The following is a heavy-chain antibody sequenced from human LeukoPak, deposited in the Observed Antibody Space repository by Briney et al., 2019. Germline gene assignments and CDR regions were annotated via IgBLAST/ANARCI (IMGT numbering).Heavy chain of an antibody. J-gene: IGHJ3*01. CDR3: ARPWKMSTITAFDV. D-gene: IGHD5-24*01. CDR2: IYPGDSDT. CDR1: GYSFARYW. V-gene: IGHV5-51*01. Sequence: GESLKISCKGSGYSFARYWIGWVRQMPAQGLEWMGIIYPGDSDTRYSPSFQGQVTISADKSISTAYLQWSSLKASDTAIYYCARPWKMSTITAFDVWGQGAMVTVSS.